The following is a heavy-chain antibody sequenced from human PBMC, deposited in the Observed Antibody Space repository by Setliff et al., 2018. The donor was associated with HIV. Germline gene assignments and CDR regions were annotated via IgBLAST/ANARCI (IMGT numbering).Heavy chain of an antibody. CDR2: LHTGDGRT. Sequence: ASVKVSCKASGYTFTNYDMHWVRQAPGQGLEWMGWLHTGDGRTSYSVKLQGRVTFTRDTSASTAYMELSSLGSEDTAVYYCVRRAAAAEVFDYWGQGTLVTVSS. D-gene: IGHD2-2*01. J-gene: IGHJ4*02. V-gene: IGHV1-3*04. CDR1: GYTFTNYD. CDR3: VRRAAAAEVFDY.